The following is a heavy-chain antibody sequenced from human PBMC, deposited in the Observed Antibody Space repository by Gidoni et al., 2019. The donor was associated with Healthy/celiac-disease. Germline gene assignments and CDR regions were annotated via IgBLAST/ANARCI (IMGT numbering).Heavy chain of an antibody. CDR1: GFTFSSYA. J-gene: IGHJ2*01. Sequence: QVQLVESGGGVVQPGRSLGLSCAASGFTFSSYAMHWVRQAPGKGLEWVAVISYDGSNKYYADSVKGRFTISRDNSKNTLYLQMNSLRAEDTAVYYCARASYGDYGFAWYFDLWGRGTLVTVCS. CDR2: ISYDGSNK. CDR3: ARASYGDYGFAWYFDL. D-gene: IGHD4-17*01. V-gene: IGHV3-30*01.